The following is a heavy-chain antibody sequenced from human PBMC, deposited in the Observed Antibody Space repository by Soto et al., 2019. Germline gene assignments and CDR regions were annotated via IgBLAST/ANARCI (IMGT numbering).Heavy chain of an antibody. J-gene: IGHJ6*02. CDR1: GFTFSSYS. CDR3: AREVGDTYYYYGMDV. CDR2: ISSSSSYI. V-gene: IGHV3-21*01. D-gene: IGHD1-26*01. Sequence: EVQLMESGGGLVKPGGSLRLSCAASGFTFSSYSMNWVRQAPGKGLEWVSSISSSSSYIYYADSVKGRFTISRDNAKNSLYLQMNSLRAEDTAVYYCAREVGDTYYYYGMDVWGQGTTVTVSS.